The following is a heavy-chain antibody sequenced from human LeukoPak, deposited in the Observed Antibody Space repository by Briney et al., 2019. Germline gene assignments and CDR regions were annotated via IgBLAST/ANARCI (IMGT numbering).Heavy chain of an antibody. CDR1: GGSISSYY. J-gene: IGHJ5*02. CDR3: ARIENWFDP. CDR2: IYYSGST. Sequence: SETLSLTCTVSGGSISSYYWSWIRQPPGKGLEWIGYIYYSGSTSYNPSLKSRVTISVDMSKNQFSLKLSSVTAADTAVYYCARIENWFDPWGQGTLVTVSS. V-gene: IGHV4-59*08.